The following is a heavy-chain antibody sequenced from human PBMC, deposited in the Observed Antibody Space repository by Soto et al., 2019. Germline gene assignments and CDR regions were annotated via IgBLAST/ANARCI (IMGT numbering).Heavy chain of an antibody. CDR3: ARGACSGYDCHFDY. Sequence: ASVKVSCKASGYTFTSYGISWVRQAPGQGLEWVGWISTHNGNANYAQKLQGRVIMTTDTSTRTAYMELRSLRSDDTAMYYCARGACSGYDCHFDYWGQGTPVTVSS. CDR1: GYTFTSYG. CDR2: ISTHNGNA. D-gene: IGHD5-12*01. J-gene: IGHJ4*02. V-gene: IGHV1-18*04.